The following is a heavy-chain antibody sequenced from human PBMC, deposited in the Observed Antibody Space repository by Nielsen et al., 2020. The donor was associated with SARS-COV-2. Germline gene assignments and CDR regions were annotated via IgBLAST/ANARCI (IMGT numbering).Heavy chain of an antibody. D-gene: IGHD3-9*01. J-gene: IGHJ4*02. CDR2: IFPGDSDT. V-gene: IGHV5-51*01. CDR1: GYDFAYHW. Sequence: GESLEISCKASGYDFAYHWIGWVRQMPGKGLEWMGFIFPGDSDTKYSPSFQGQVTISVDKSITTAYLQWSSLRASDTAIYYCARNDILTGYSPDYWGQGTLVTVSS. CDR3: ARNDILTGYSPDY.